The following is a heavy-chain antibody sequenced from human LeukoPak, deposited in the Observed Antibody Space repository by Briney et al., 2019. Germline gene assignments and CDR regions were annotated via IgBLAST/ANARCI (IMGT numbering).Heavy chain of an antibody. CDR2: MNPNSGNT. D-gene: IGHD6-19*01. V-gene: IGHV1-8*01. CDR1: GYTFTSYD. CDR3: ARSPGIAVAGSNWFDP. J-gene: IGHJ5*02. Sequence: GASVKVSCKASGYTFTSYDINWVRQAPGQGLEWMGWMNPNSGNTGYAQKFQGRVSMTRNTSISTAYMELSSLRSEDTAVYYCARSPGIAVAGSNWFDPWGQGTLVTVSS.